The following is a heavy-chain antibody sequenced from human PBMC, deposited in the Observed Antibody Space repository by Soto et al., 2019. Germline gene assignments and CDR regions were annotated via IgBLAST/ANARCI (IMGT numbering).Heavy chain of an antibody. J-gene: IGHJ4*02. CDR1: GGSISSGDYY. CDR2: IYYSGST. V-gene: IGHV4-30-4*01. Sequence: SETLSLTCTVSGGSISSGDYYWSWIRQPPGKGLEWIGYIYYSGSTYYNPSLKSRVTISIDTSKNQFSLKLSSVTAADTAVYYCARGELVGPTVPFDYWGQGTLVTVSS. D-gene: IGHD1-26*01. CDR3: ARGELVGPTVPFDY.